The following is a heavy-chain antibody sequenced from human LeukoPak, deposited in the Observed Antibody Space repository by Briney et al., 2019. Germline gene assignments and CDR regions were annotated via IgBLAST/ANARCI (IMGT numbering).Heavy chain of an antibody. J-gene: IGHJ4*02. CDR3: ARVFDIAAAGGHYFDY. D-gene: IGHD6-13*01. V-gene: IGHV6-1*01. Sequence: SQTLSLTCAISWDSVSSNSAAWNWIRQSPSKGLEWLGRTYYRSKWYNDYAVSVKSRITINPDTSKNQFSLQLNSVTPEDTAVYYCARVFDIAAAGGHYFDYWGQGTLVTVSS. CDR1: WDSVSSNSAA. CDR2: TYYRSKWYN.